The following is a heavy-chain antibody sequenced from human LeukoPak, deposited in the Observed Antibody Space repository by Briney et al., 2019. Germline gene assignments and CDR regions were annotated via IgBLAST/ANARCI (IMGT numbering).Heavy chain of an antibody. J-gene: IGHJ4*02. D-gene: IGHD1-7*01. CDR2: ISWNSGSI. V-gene: IGHV3-9*03. CDR1: GFTFDDYA. Sequence: GRSLKLSCAASGFTFDDYAMHRVRQAPGKGLEWVSGISWNSGSIGYADSVKGRFTISRDNAKNSLYLQMNSLRAEDMALYYCAKTPYKNWNYPYYFDYWGQGTLATVSS. CDR3: AKTPYKNWNYPYYFDY.